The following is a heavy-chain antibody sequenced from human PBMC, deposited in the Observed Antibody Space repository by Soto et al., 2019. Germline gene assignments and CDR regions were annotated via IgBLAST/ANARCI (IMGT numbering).Heavy chain of an antibody. J-gene: IGHJ4*02. D-gene: IGHD4-17*01. Sequence: SETLSLTCTVSGGSISSSSYYWGWIRQPPGKGLEWIVSIYYSGSTYYNPSLKSRVTISVDTSKNQFSLKLSSVTAADTAVYYCARHSLWGGDLDYCGQGTLVTVSS. V-gene: IGHV4-39*01. CDR3: ARHSLWGGDLDY. CDR1: GGSISSSSYY. CDR2: IYYSGST.